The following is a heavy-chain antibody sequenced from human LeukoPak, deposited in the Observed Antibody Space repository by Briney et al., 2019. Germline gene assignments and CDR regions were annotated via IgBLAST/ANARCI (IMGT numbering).Heavy chain of an antibody. Sequence: GGSLRLSCAASGFTFTSSSVNWVRQAPGKGLEWVSSIMSISSYIYYADSVKGRFTISRDNAKNSLYLQMNSLRAEDTAVYYCARDLSPYYYDSSGYYRHWFDPWGQGTLVTVSS. D-gene: IGHD3-22*01. CDR1: GFTFTSSS. CDR2: IMSISSYI. V-gene: IGHV3-21*01. CDR3: ARDLSPYYYDSSGYYRHWFDP. J-gene: IGHJ5*02.